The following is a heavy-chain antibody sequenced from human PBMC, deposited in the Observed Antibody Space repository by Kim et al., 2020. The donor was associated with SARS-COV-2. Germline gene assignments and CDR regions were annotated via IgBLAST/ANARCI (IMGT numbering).Heavy chain of an antibody. J-gene: IGHJ5*02. CDR2: IYGGGGT. CDR1: GFTVSSSY. D-gene: IGHD3-10*01. Sequence: GGSLRLSCAASGFTVSSSYMSWVRQAPVKGLEWLSVIYGGGGTNYAESVQGRFTISRDNSKNTLYLQINSLSAEDTAVYYCVRHYYDSGIFYNWFDPWGQGTLVTVSS. V-gene: IGHV3-53*01. CDR3: VRHYYDSGIFYNWFDP.